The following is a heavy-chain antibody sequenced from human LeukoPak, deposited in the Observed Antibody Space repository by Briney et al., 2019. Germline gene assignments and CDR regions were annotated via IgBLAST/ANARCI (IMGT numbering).Heavy chain of an antibody. CDR2: INHSGST. CDR1: GGPFSGYY. Sequence: SETLSLTCAVYGGPFSGYYWSWIRQPPGKGLEWIGEINHSGSTNYNPSLKSRVTISVDTSKNQFSLKLSSVTAADTAVYYCARKVAYYYGSGSLNWFDPWGQGTLVTVSS. D-gene: IGHD3-10*01. V-gene: IGHV4-34*01. CDR3: ARKVAYYYGSGSLNWFDP. J-gene: IGHJ5*02.